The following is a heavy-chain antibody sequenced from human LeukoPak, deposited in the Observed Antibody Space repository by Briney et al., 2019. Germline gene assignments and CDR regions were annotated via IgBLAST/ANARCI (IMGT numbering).Heavy chain of an antibody. D-gene: IGHD2-2*02. V-gene: IGHV4-34*01. J-gene: IGHJ5*02. CDR3: ARVNQRGYCSSTSCYTWFDP. Sequence: PSETLSLTCAVYGGSFSGYYWSWIRQPPGKGLEWIGEINHSGSTNYNPSLKSRVTISVDTSKNQFSLKLSSVTAADTAVYYCARVNQRGYCSSTSCYTWFDPWGQGTLVTVSS. CDR1: GGSFSGYY. CDR2: INHSGST.